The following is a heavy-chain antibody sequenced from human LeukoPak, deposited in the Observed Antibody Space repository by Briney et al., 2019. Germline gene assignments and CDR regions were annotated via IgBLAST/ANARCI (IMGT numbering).Heavy chain of an antibody. J-gene: IGHJ4*02. D-gene: IGHD2-15*01. V-gene: IGHV3-23*01. CDR2: ISGSGDNT. CDR1: GFTFSIYA. Sequence: GGSLRLSCAASGFTFSIYAMNWVRQPPGKGLEWVSDISGSGDNTYYADSVKGRFTISRDNSKNTLHLQMSGLRDEDTAVYYCAKRAAGARALDYWGQGTLVAVFS. CDR3: AKRAAGARALDY.